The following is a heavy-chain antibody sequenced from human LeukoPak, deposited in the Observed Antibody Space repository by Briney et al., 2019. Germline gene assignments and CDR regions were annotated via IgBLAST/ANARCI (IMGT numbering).Heavy chain of an antibody. CDR3: AKDRVGVVAGFGY. J-gene: IGHJ4*02. V-gene: IGHV3-66*01. CDR1: GFTVSSNY. D-gene: IGHD6-19*01. Sequence: PGGSLRLSCAASGFTVSSNYMSWVRQAPGKGLEWVSVIYSGGSTYYADSVKGRFTISRDNSKNTLYLQMNSLRAEDTSVYYCAKDRVGVVAGFGYWGQGTLVTVSS. CDR2: IYSGGST.